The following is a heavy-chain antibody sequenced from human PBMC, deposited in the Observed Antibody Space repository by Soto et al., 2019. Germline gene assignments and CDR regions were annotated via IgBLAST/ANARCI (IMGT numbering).Heavy chain of an antibody. CDR2: IYYSGST. J-gene: IGHJ4*02. D-gene: IGHD5-18*01. Sequence: SETLSLTCTVSGGSITSSSYYWGWIRQPPGKGLEWIGYIYYSGSTNYNPSLTSRVTISVDTSKNQFSLKLSSVTAADTAVYYCARHRYSYGVYYFDYWGQGTLVTVSS. V-gene: IGHV4-61*05. CDR3: ARHRYSYGVYYFDY. CDR1: GGSITSSSYY.